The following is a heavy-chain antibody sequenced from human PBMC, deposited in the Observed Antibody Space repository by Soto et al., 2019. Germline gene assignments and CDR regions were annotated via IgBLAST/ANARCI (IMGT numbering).Heavy chain of an antibody. V-gene: IGHV3-74*01. CDR3: TRWPRYTSTGTGAF. CDR1: VFTFDNYS. CDR2: INYDGIST. Sequence: PGGSLTLCCAAWVFTFDNYSMHWVRQVPGKGPEWVSRINYDGISTNYADSVKGRFTISRDNVKNTCYLQMNGLRVEDTAFYNCTRWPRYTSTGTGAFWGQGALVTVSS. D-gene: IGHD1-1*01. J-gene: IGHJ4*02.